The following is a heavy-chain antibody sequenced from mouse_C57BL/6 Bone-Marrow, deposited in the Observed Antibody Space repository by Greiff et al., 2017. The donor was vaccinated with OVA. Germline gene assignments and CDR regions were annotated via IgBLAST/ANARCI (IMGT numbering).Heavy chain of an antibody. Sequence: QVQLQQPGAELVKPGASVKLSCKASGYTFTSYWMHWVKQRPGQGLEWIGMIHPNSGSTNYNEKFKSKATLTVDKSSSTAYMQHSSLTSEDSAVYYCARTPYSNYDYYAMDYWGQGTSVTVSS. J-gene: IGHJ4*01. CDR3: ARTPYSNYDYYAMDY. D-gene: IGHD2-5*01. CDR2: IHPNSGST. CDR1: GYTFTSYW. V-gene: IGHV1-64*01.